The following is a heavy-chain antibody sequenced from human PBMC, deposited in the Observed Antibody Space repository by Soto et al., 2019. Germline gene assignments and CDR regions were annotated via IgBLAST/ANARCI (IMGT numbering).Heavy chain of an antibody. CDR1: GGSISSSSYY. CDR2: IYYSGST. J-gene: IGHJ1*01. CDR3: ARHIIRKSGAAY. Sequence: TLSLTCTVSGGSISSSSYYWGWIRQPPGKGLEWIGNIYYSGSTYYNPSLKSRVTISVDTSKNQFSLKLSSVTAADTAVYYFARHIIRKSGAAYCGQGTLVPGSS. D-gene: IGHD3-3*01. V-gene: IGHV4-39*01.